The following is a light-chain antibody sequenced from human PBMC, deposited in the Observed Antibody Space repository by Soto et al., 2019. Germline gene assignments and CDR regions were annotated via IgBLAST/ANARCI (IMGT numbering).Light chain of an antibody. Sequence: QSVLTQPASVSGSPGQSITISCTGSGHGIGAYDYVSWSQHHPGKAPNLLIYGVTNRPSGVSYRFSASKSSVTASLTISGLQSEDEAHYYCSSYTPSYFYVFGPATKVTVL. V-gene: IGLV2-14*01. CDR1: GHGIGAYDY. CDR3: SSYTPSYFYV. CDR2: GVT. J-gene: IGLJ1*01.